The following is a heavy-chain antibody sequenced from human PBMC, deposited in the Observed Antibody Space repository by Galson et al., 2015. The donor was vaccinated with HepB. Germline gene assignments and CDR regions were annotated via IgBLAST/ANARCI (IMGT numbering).Heavy chain of an antibody. CDR3: AILLVVGATPGDAFDI. J-gene: IGHJ3*02. V-gene: IGHV3-74*01. CDR2: INSDGSST. Sequence: SLRLSCAASGFTFSSYWMHWVRQAPGKGLVWASRINSDGSSTSYADSVKGRFTISRDNAKNTLYLQMNSLRAEDTAVYYCAILLVVGATPGDAFDIWGQGTMVTVSS. CDR1: GFTFSSYW. D-gene: IGHD1-26*01.